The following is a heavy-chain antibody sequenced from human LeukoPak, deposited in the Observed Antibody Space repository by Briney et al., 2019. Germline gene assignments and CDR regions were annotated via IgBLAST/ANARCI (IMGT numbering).Heavy chain of an antibody. J-gene: IGHJ6*02. CDR3: ASTGGYSYGPNRNYYGMDV. CDR1: GGSFSDCY. V-gene: IGHV4-34*01. CDR2: IDHSGST. Sequence: PSETLSLTCAVYGGSFSDCYWSWIRQPPGKGLEWIGDIDHSGSTNYNPSLKSRVTISVDTSKNQFSLKLSSVTAADTAVYYCASTGGYSYGPNRNYYGMDVWGQGTTVTVSS. D-gene: IGHD5-18*01.